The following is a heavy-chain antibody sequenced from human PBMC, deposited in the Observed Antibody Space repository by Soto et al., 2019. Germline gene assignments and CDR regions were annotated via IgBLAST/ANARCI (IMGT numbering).Heavy chain of an antibody. V-gene: IGHV1-69*13. D-gene: IGHD4-17*01. Sequence: SVKVSCKASGGTFSSYAINWVRQAPGQGLEWMGGIIPIFGTANYAQKFQGRVTITADESTSTVYMELSSLRSEDTAVYYCARGYYGDHYYYYYGMDVWGQGTTVTVSS. CDR2: IIPIFGTA. CDR3: ARGYYGDHYYYYYGMDV. CDR1: GGTFSSYA. J-gene: IGHJ6*02.